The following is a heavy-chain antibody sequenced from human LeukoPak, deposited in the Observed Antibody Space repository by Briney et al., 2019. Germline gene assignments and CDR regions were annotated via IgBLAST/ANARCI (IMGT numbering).Heavy chain of an antibody. CDR1: GYTFTSYY. D-gene: IGHD6-19*01. CDR3: TRTIGYRPVAGLKEKWFDP. Sequence: ASVKVSCKASGYTFTSYYMHWVRQAPGQGLEWMGIINPSGGSTSYAQKFQGRVTMTRGTSTSTVYMELSSLISEDTAVYYCTRTIGYRPVAGLKEKWFDPWGQGTLVTVSS. CDR2: INPSGGST. J-gene: IGHJ5*02. V-gene: IGHV1-46*01.